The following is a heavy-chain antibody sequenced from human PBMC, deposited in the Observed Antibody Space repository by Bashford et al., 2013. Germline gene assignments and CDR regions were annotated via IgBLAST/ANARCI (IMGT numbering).Heavy chain of an antibody. CDR2: IYYSGST. Sequence: ETPVPSPALSLVAPSVVTTGAGSGSPHGKGLEWIGYIYYSGSTNYNPSLKSRVTISVDTSKNQFSLKLSSVTAADTAVYYCARHLSGTSFLYGMDVWGPGTTVTVSS. CDR1: VAPSVVTT. V-gene: IGHV4-59*08. J-gene: IGHJ6*02. CDR3: ARHLSGTSFLYGMDV. D-gene: IGHD3-3*01.